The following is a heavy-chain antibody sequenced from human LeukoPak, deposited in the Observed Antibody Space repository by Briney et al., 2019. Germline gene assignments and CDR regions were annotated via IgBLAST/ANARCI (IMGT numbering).Heavy chain of an antibody. Sequence: PGGSLRLSCAASGFTFSSYGMHWVRQAPGKGLEWVAVIWYDGSNKYYADSVKGRFTISRDNAKNSLYLQMNSLRAEDTAVYYCASNPRYSSGWYRDHYFDYWGQGTQVTVSS. V-gene: IGHV3-33*03. CDR1: GFTFSSYG. D-gene: IGHD6-19*01. CDR2: IWYDGSNK. CDR3: ASNPRYSSGWYRDHYFDY. J-gene: IGHJ4*02.